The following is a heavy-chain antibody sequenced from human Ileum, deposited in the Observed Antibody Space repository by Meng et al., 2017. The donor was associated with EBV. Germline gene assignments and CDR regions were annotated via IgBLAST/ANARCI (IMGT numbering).Heavy chain of an antibody. Sequence: QWQLQCPGPGRGKPSGPRSLPCSVSGASVRSNDYHWSWIRQSPGKGLGWIGCMYDSESARYNPSLNSRVTISIDTTRNHFVLKLTSVTAADTAVYYCAYYFVGRGGTGSWGQGTLVTVSS. V-gene: IGHV4-61*03. CDR1: GASVRSNDYH. CDR3: AYYFVGRGGTGS. CDR2: MYDSESA. J-gene: IGHJ5*02. D-gene: IGHD2/OR15-2a*01.